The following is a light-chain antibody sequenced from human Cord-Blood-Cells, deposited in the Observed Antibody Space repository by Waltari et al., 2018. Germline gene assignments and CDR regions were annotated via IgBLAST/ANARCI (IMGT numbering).Light chain of an antibody. V-gene: IGLV2-14*01. CDR3: SSYTSSSTLEV. CDR1: SSDAGGSTY. Sequence: QSALTQPASVSGSPVQSPTISCTGPSSDAGGSTYVCWYQQHPGKAPKLMIYDVSNRPSGVSNRFSGSKSGNTASLTISGLQAEDEADYYCSSYTSSSTLEVFGGGTKLTVL. CDR2: DVS. J-gene: IGLJ2*01.